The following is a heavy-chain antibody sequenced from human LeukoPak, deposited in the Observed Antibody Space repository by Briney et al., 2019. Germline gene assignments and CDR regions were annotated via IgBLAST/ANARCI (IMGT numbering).Heavy chain of an antibody. CDR2: IYSSGST. Sequence: SETLSLTCTVSGGSISSGNFYWSWIRQPAGKGLEWIGRIYSSGSTNYNPSLKCRVTISPDTSKNQFSLKLTSVTAADTAVYYCARDAPRTWFDPWGQGTLVTVSS. V-gene: IGHV4-61*02. J-gene: IGHJ5*02. CDR1: GGSISSGNFY. CDR3: ARDAPRTWFDP.